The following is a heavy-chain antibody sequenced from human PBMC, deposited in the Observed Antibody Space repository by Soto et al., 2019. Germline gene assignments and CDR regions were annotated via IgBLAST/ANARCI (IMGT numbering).Heavy chain of an antibody. D-gene: IGHD2-15*01. Sequence: ASVKVSCKASGYTFTSYGIIWVRQAPGQGLEWMGWISAYNGNTNYAQKLQGRVTMTTDTSTSTAYMELRSLRSDDTAVYYCARNVVVAATEVYYYYMDVWGKGTTVTVSS. CDR1: GYTFTSYG. J-gene: IGHJ6*03. CDR2: ISAYNGNT. V-gene: IGHV1-18*01. CDR3: ARNVVVAATEVYYYYMDV.